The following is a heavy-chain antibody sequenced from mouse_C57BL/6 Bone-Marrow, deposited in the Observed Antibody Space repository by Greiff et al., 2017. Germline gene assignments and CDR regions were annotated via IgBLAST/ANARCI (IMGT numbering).Heavy chain of an antibody. CDR2: LNPGSGGT. CDR3: ARGITTVVAGAMDY. V-gene: IGHV1-54*01. D-gene: IGHD1-1*01. J-gene: IGHJ4*01. Sequence: VQLQQSGAELVRPGTSAKVSCKASGYAFTNYLIAWVKQRPGQGLEWIGVLNPGSGGTNYNEKFKGKATMTADKSSSTAYMQLSSLTSEDSAVYFCARGITTVVAGAMDYWGQGTSVTVSS. CDR1: GYAFTNYL.